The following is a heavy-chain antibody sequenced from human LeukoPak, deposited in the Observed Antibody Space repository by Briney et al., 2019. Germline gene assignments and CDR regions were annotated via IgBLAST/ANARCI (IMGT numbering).Heavy chain of an antibody. D-gene: IGHD3-16*01. J-gene: IGHJ4*02. CDR2: INHSGST. CDR1: GGSFSGYY. Sequence: SETLSLTCAVYGGSFSGYYWSWIRQPPGKGLEWIGEINHSGSTNYNPSLKSRVTISVDTSKNQFSLKLSSVTAADTAVYYCARAWRLREPRYFDYWGQGTLVTVSS. CDR3: ARAWRLREPRYFDY. V-gene: IGHV4-34*01.